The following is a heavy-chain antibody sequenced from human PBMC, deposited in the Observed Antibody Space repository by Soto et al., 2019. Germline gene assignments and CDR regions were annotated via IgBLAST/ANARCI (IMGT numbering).Heavy chain of an antibody. V-gene: IGHV3-23*01. CDR2: ISGRDDNT. D-gene: IGHD3-10*01. J-gene: IGHJ4*02. CDR1: EFTFNTYA. CDR3: AIDRGTEGDVVRPHY. Sequence: PGGSLRLSCAASEFTFNTYAMSWVRQAPGKGLEWVSSISGRDDNTYFADSVRGRFTISRDTSRNTLYLQMNSLRVEDTAVYYCAIDRGTEGDVVRPHYWGQGSMVTVSS.